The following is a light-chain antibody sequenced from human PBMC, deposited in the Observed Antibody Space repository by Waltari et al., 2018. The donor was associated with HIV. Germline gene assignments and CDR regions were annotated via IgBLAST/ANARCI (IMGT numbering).Light chain of an antibody. J-gene: IGLJ2*01. CDR3: AAWDDNVNGGGVV. V-gene: IGLV6-57*03. CDR1: SGSIASDY. CDR2: DHR. Sequence: NFILTQPHSVSESPGKTVTISCTRSSGSIASDYVQWYQQRLGSAPTVVIYDHRQRPSGVPDRFSGSKSGTSAYLAISGLQSEDEADYYCAAWDDNVNGGGVVFGGGTKLTVL.